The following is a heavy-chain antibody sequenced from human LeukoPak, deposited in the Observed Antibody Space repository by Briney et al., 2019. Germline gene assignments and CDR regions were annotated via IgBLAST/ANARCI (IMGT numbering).Heavy chain of an antibody. Sequence: GGSLRLSCAASGFTFSSYGMHWVRQAPGKGLEWVAFIRYDGSNKYYADSVKGRFTISRDNSKNTLYLQMNSLRAENTAGYSCAKDSSGWFNWFDPWGQGTLVPSPQ. V-gene: IGHV3-30*02. CDR2: IRYDGSNK. D-gene: IGHD6-19*01. CDR1: GFTFSSYG. CDR3: AKDSSGWFNWFDP. J-gene: IGHJ5*02.